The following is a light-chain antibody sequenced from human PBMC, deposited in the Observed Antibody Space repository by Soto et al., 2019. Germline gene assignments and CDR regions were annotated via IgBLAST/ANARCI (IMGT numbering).Light chain of an antibody. J-gene: IGKJ1*01. V-gene: IGKV3-20*01. Sequence: EIVFTQSPGILSVSPGERATLSCRASQTISSNYLAWYQQKPGQAPSLLIYGTSRRATGIADRFSGSGSGTSVLLPIATLGSQESAIYYCQQDLTWTFGEATKVEIK. CDR1: QTISSNY. CDR2: GTS. CDR3: QQDLTWT.